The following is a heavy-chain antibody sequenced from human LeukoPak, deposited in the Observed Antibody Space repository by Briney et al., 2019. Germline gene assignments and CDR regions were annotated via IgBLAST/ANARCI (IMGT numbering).Heavy chain of an antibody. J-gene: IGHJ4*02. V-gene: IGHV4-34*01. CDR3: ARGLDLEGLDY. CDR1: GGSFGDYN. Sequence: SETLSLTCAVYGGSFGDYNWSWLRQSPEKGLEWIGEINDSGRTHYNPSLKSRVTISVDTAKYQFSLSLSSLTAADTAVYYCARGLDLEGLDYWGQGTLVTVSS. CDR2: INDSGRT. D-gene: IGHD1-1*01.